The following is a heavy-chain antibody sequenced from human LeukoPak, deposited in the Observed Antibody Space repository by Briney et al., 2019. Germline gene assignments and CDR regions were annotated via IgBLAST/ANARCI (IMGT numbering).Heavy chain of an antibody. J-gene: IGHJ4*02. CDR2: ISGDGGNT. Sequence: PGGSLRLSCAASGFTFSSYAMSWVRQTPGKGLECVSVISGDGGNTYYADSVKGRFTISRDNSKSTLYLQMNSLRAEDTAVYYCTKEGREGGYYFDYWGQGTLVTVSS. CDR1: GFTFSSYA. D-gene: IGHD1-26*01. V-gene: IGHV3-23*01. CDR3: TKEGREGGYYFDY.